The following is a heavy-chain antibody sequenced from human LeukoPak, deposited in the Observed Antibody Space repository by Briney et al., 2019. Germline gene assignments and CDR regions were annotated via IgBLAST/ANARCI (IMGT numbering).Heavy chain of an antibody. CDR2: IYPGDSDT. V-gene: IGHV5-51*01. CDR1: GYSFTSYW. D-gene: IGHD5-12*01. CDR3: ARQRAVATPVDY. Sequence: GESLKISCKGSGYSFTSYWIGWVGQMPGKGLEWMGIIYPGDSDTSYNPSFQGQVTISADKSISTAYLQWGSLKASDTAMYHCARQRAVATPVDYWGQGTLVTVSS. J-gene: IGHJ4*02.